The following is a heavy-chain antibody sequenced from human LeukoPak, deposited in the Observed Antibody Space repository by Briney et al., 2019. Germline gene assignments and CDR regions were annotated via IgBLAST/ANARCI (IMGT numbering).Heavy chain of an antibody. V-gene: IGHV3-33*01. J-gene: IGHJ4*02. CDR2: IWFDGSNK. CDR3: ARDQDYGFDY. CDR1: GFTFSNYG. D-gene: IGHD4-17*01. Sequence: GGSLRLSCTTSGFTFSNYGMHWVRQAPGKGLEWVAVIWFDGSNKYYADSVKGRFTISRDNSKNTLYLQMNSLRDDDTAVYYCARDQDYGFDYWGQGTLVIVSS.